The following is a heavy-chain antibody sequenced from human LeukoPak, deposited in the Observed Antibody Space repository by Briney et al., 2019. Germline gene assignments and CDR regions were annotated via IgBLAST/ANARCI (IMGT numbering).Heavy chain of an antibody. Sequence: GGSLRLSCAASGFTFSSYEMNWVRQAPGKGLEWVSYISSSGSTMYYADSVKGRFTISRDNAKNSLYLQMNGLRAEDTAVYYCARDIASMVRGVIKSYYYYYYTDVWGKGTTVTVSS. D-gene: IGHD3-10*01. CDR3: ARDIASMVRGVIKSYYYYYYTDV. V-gene: IGHV3-48*03. CDR2: ISSSGSTM. J-gene: IGHJ6*03. CDR1: GFTFSSYE.